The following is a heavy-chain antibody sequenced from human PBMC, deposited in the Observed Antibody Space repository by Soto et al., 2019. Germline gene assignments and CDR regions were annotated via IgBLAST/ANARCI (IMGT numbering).Heavy chain of an antibody. CDR2: IDPSDSYT. Sequence: GESLKISYNGSGYSFTSYWISWVRQMPGKGLEWMGRIDPSDSYTNYSPSFQGHVTISADKSISTAYLQWSSLKASDTAMYYCAITRGFVDYWGQGTLVTVSS. D-gene: IGHD2-2*01. J-gene: IGHJ4*02. CDR1: GYSFTSYW. V-gene: IGHV5-10-1*01. CDR3: AITRGFVDY.